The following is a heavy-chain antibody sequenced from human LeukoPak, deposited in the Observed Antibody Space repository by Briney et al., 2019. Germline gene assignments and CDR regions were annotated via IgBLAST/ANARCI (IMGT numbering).Heavy chain of an antibody. J-gene: IGHJ4*02. D-gene: IGHD2-21*01. Sequence: ASVKVSRKASGLTFSDYFVHWVRQAPGKGLEWMGRVDPEDGKTLYAEKFRGRVTITADTSADTAYLDLSGLKSEDTAVYYCATVVGWKAYDHWGQGTLVTVSS. CDR2: VDPEDGKT. CDR1: GLTFSDYF. CDR3: ATVVGWKAYDH. V-gene: IGHV1-69-2*01.